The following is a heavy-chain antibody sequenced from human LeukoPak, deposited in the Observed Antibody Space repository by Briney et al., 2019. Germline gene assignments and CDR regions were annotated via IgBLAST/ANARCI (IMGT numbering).Heavy chain of an antibody. J-gene: IGHJ4*02. Sequence: GGSLRLSCTASGFTFNIYGMNWVRQAPGKGLEWVSGILSSGTSMYYADSVKGRFTISRDNAKNSLYLQMNGLRAEDTAVYYCARDPIFSDTSGYYFDYWGQGTLVTVAS. V-gene: IGHV3-21*01. CDR2: ILSSGTSM. CDR3: ARDPIFSDTSGYYFDY. D-gene: IGHD3-9*01. CDR1: GFTFNIYG.